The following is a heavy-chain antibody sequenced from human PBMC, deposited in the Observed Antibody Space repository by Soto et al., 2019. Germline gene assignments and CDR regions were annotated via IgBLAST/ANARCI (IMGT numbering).Heavy chain of an antibody. CDR2: IIPIFGTA. J-gene: IGHJ4*02. D-gene: IGHD6-19*01. CDR3: ALLIAVAEFDY. Sequence: QVQLVQSGAEVKKPGSSVKVSCKAYGGTFSSYAISWVRQAPGQGLEWMGGIIPIFGTANYAQKFQGRVTIPADESTSTADMELSSLRSEDTAVYYCALLIAVAEFDYWGQGTLVTVSS. CDR1: GGTFSSYA. V-gene: IGHV1-69*12.